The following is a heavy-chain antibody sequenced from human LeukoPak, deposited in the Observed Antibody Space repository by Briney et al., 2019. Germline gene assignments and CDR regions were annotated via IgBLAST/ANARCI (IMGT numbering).Heavy chain of an antibody. V-gene: IGHV1-2*02. CDR2: INPNSGGT. J-gene: IGHJ4*02. Sequence: GASVKVSCKASGYTFTGYYMHWVRQAPGQGLEWMGWINPNSGGTNYAQNFQGRVTMTRDTSISTAYMELSRLRSDDTAVYYCARVGAAPGHFDYWGQGTQLAVSS. CDR1: GYTFTGYY. D-gene: IGHD6-13*01. CDR3: ARVGAAPGHFDY.